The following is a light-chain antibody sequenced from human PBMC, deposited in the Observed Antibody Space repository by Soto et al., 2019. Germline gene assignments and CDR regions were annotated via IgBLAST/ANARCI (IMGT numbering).Light chain of an antibody. Sequence: QSVLTQPPSVSGAPGQRVTLSCTGNSSNLGAGYDVHWYQQLPGAAPKLVIFGNRNRPSGVPERFSGSKSGTSASLTISGLQAEDEADYYCCSYASTSPYVFGTGTKLTVL. CDR3: CSYASTSPYV. CDR1: SSNLGAGYD. J-gene: IGLJ1*01. V-gene: IGLV1-40*01. CDR2: GNR.